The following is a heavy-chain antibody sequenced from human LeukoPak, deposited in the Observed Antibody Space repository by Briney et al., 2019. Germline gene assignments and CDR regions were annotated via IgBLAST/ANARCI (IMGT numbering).Heavy chain of an antibody. CDR1: GGSFCGYC. Sequence: TSETLSLTGSVYGGSFCGYCWSWIAQPPGKGRVWFGEINHSGSTNDNPSHESRVTISVATSKNQFSLKLSSVTAADTAVYYCARRGTSSGWHIFDYWGQGTLVTVSS. CDR2: INHSGST. D-gene: IGHD6-19*01. CDR3: ARRGTSSGWHIFDY. V-gene: IGHV4-34*01. J-gene: IGHJ4*02.